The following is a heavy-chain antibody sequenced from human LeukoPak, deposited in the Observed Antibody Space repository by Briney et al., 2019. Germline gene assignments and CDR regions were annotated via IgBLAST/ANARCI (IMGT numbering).Heavy chain of an antibody. CDR2: ISSSSSTI. D-gene: IGHD1-7*01. CDR3: ARGTRSYDL. Sequence: GGSLRLSCAASGFTFSSYSMNWVRQAPGEGLEWVSYISSSSSTIYYADSVKGRFTISRDNAKNSLYLQMNSLRAEDTAVYYCARGTRSYDLWGQGTLVTVSS. J-gene: IGHJ5*02. V-gene: IGHV3-48*01. CDR1: GFTFSSYS.